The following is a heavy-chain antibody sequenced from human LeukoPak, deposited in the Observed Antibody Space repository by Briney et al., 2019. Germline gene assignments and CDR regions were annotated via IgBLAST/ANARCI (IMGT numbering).Heavy chain of an antibody. J-gene: IGHJ5*02. CDR3: ARMSSSWYGGNWFDP. CDR2: IYYSGST. D-gene: IGHD6-13*01. CDR1: GGSISSYY. Sequence: SETLSLTCTVSGGSISSYYWSWIRQPPGKGLEWIGYIYYSGSTNYNPSLKSRVTISVDTSKNQFSLKLSSVTAADTAAYYCARMSSSWYGGNWFDPWGQGTLVTVSS. V-gene: IGHV4-59*01.